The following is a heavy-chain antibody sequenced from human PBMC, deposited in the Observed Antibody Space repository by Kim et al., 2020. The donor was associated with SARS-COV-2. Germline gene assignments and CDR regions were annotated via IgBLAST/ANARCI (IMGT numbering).Heavy chain of an antibody. Sequence: GGSLRLSCAASGFTFSSYGMHWVRQAPGKGLEWVAVIWYDGSNKYYADSVKGRFTISRDNSKNTLYLQMNSLRAEDTAVYYCARDWNTYYDILTGPRQRLFDYWGQGTLVTVSS. CDR1: GFTFSSYG. CDR3: ARDWNTYYDILTGPRQRLFDY. J-gene: IGHJ4*02. V-gene: IGHV3-33*01. CDR2: IWYDGSNK. D-gene: IGHD3-9*01.